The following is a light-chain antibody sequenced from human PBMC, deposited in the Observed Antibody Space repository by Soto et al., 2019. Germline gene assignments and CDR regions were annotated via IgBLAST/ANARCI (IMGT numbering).Light chain of an antibody. V-gene: IGKV1-39*01. CDR1: QSISSN. CDR3: QQYNSYPWT. Sequence: DIQMTQSPSSLSASVGDRVTITCRASQSISSNLNWYQQKPGKAPKLLIYAASSLQSGVPSRFSGGGSGTDFTLTISSLQPDDFATYYCQQYNSYPWTFGQGTKGDIK. J-gene: IGKJ1*01. CDR2: AAS.